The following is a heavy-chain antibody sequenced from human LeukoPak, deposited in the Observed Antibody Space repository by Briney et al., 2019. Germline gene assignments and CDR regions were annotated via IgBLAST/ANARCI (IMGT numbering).Heavy chain of an antibody. CDR3: VRGYSSGYRLDY. Sequence: GGSLRLSCAASGFTFSSYWMHWVRQAPVKGLLWVSRINGDGSSTDYADSEKGRFTISRDNAKNTVYLQMNSLKAEGTAVYYCVRGYSSGYRLDYWGQGTLVTVSS. D-gene: IGHD3-22*01. CDR2: INGDGSST. V-gene: IGHV3-74*01. J-gene: IGHJ4*02. CDR1: GFTFSSYW.